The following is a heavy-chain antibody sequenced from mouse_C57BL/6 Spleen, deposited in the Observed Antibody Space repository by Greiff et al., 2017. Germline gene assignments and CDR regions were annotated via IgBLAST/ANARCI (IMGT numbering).Heavy chain of an antibody. CDR1: GYSFTSGYY. D-gene: IGHD1-1*02. V-gene: IGHV3-6*01. CDR2: ISYAGSN. J-gene: IGHJ4*01. CDR3: AGDSYAMDY. Sequence: EVHLVESGPGLVKPSQSLSLSCSVTGYSFTSGYYWNCIRQSPGHTLEWMGYISYAGSNNYNPSLKNRFSITRDTSKNQFFLKLNSVTTEDTATYYCAGDSYAMDYWGQGTSVTVSS.